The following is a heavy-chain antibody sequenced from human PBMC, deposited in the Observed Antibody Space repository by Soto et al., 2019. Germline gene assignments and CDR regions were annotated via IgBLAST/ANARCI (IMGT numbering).Heavy chain of an antibody. CDR2: ISYSGRT. CDR1: GGSVTTANYH. CDR3: ERVPNIFDLGYYFAS. Sequence: PSETLSLTCTVSGGSVTTANYHWSWVRQPPGKGLEWITYISYSGRTTHNPSLASRITASLDTSKKQFSLKLSSVTAADTAVYYCERVPNIFDLGYYFASWGQGTLVTVSS. V-gene: IGHV4-61*01. D-gene: IGHD3-9*01. J-gene: IGHJ4*02.